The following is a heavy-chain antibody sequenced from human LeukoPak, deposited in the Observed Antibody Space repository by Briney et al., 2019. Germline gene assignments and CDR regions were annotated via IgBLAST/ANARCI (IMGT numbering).Heavy chain of an antibody. D-gene: IGHD4-23*01. V-gene: IGHV3-7*03. Sequence: PGGSLRLSCAASGFSFSSYWMSWVRQAPGKGLEWVANIKQDGSDKYYLTSVRGRFTISRDNAKNSLFLQMNSLRVEDTAVYYCARGGGRLDCWGQGTLVTVSS. CDR1: GFSFSSYW. CDR3: ARGGGRLDC. CDR2: IKQDGSDK. J-gene: IGHJ4*02.